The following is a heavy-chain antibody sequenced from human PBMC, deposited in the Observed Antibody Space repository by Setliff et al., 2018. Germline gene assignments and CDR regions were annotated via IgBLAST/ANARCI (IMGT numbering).Heavy chain of an antibody. CDR3: ARKIDNGDFLYFDY. D-gene: IGHD4-17*01. CDR1: GGSISSSNW. Sequence: PSETLSLTCAVSGGSISSSNWWSWVRQPPGKGLEWIGEIYHSGSTNYNPSLKSRVTISVDTSKNRLSLKLNSVTAADTAVYYCARKIDNGDFLYFDYWGQGTLVTVSS. J-gene: IGHJ4*02. CDR2: IYHSGST. V-gene: IGHV4-4*02.